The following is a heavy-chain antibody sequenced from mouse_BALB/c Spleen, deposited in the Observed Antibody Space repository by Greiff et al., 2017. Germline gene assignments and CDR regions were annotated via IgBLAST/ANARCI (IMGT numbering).Heavy chain of an antibody. V-gene: IGHV5-6-5*01. D-gene: IGHD2-1*01. Sequence: EVKVVESGGGLVKPGGSLKLSCAASGFTFSSYAMSWVRQTPEKRLEWVASISSGGSTYYPDSVKGRFTISRDNARNILYLQMSSLRSEDTAMYYCAREGYYGNSYYFDYWGQGTTLTVSS. CDR1: GFTFSSYA. J-gene: IGHJ2*01. CDR2: ISSGGST. CDR3: AREGYYGNSYYFDY.